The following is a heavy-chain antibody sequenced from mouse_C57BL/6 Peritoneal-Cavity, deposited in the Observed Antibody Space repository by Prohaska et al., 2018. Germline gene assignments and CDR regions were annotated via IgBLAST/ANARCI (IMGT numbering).Heavy chain of an antibody. J-gene: IGHJ4*01. CDR1: GFSLSTSGMG. CDR3: ARDGYLYAMDY. D-gene: IGHD2-3*01. CDR2: IYWDDDK. V-gene: IGHV8-12*01. Sequence: QVTLKESGPGILQSSQTLSLTCSSSGFSLSTSGMGVSWIRQPSGKGLEWLAHIYWDDDKRYNPSLKSRLTISKDTSRNQVFLKITSVDTADTATYYCARDGYLYAMDYWGQGTSVTVSS.